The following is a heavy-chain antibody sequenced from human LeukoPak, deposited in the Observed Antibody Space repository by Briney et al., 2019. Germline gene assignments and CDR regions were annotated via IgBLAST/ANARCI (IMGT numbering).Heavy chain of an antibody. J-gene: IGHJ4*02. Sequence: GGSLRLSCAASGFTFSSYAMNWVRQAPGKGLEWVANIKQDGSTKHYADSLKGRFTISRDNPKNSLYLQMNSLRADDTAAYYCARDTDGSLDYWGQGILVTVAS. CDR1: GFTFSSYA. V-gene: IGHV3-7*01. D-gene: IGHD1-26*01. CDR3: ARDTDGSLDY. CDR2: IKQDGSTK.